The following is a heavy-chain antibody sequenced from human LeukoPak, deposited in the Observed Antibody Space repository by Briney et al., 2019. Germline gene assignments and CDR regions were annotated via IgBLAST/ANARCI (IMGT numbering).Heavy chain of an antibody. J-gene: IGHJ6*03. CDR2: ISTIGIT. V-gene: IGHV4-61*02. D-gene: IGHD2-15*01. Sequence: SETLSLTCTVSSGSISSSNYYWSWIRQPAGKGLEWIGRISTIGITNYNPSLNSRVTISIDTSKNQFSLKLSSVTAADTAVYYCARDGCGGSCFHYYYYYMDVWGKGTTVTISS. CDR1: SGSISSSNYY. CDR3: ARDGCGGSCFHYYYYYMDV.